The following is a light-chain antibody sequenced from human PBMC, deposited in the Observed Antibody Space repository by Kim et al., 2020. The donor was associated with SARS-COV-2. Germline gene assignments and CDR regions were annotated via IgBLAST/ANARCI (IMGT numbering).Light chain of an antibody. V-gene: IGLV3-1*01. CDR2: QDD. Sequence: SYELTQPPSVSVSPGQTATITCSGDGLGDKYVYWFQQRPGQSPVLVIYQDDKRPSRIPERFSGSNSGNTATLTISGTQAVDEADYYCQTWARHTGVFGPG. CDR1: GLGDKY. J-gene: IGLJ1*01. CDR3: QTWARHTGV.